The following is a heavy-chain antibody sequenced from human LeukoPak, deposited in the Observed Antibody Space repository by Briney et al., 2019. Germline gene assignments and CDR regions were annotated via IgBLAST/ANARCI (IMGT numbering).Heavy chain of an antibody. CDR1: GYTFTSYW. CDR3: ARHAYGSGSYLGKYFDY. J-gene: IGHJ4*02. CDR2: IYPGDSGT. V-gene: IGHV5-51*01. D-gene: IGHD3-10*01. Sequence: GESLKISCKGSGYTFTSYWIGWVRQMPGKGLEWMGIIYPGDSGTRYSPSFQGQVTISADKSISTAYLQWSSLKASDTAMYYCARHAYGSGSYLGKYFDYWGLGTLVTVSS.